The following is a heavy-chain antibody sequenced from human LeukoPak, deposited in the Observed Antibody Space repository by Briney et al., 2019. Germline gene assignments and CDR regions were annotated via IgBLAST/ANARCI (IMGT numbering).Heavy chain of an antibody. CDR2: LSGNGDNT. V-gene: IGHV3-23*01. D-gene: IGHD6-19*01. CDR1: GFTLSSYS. J-gene: IGHJ4*02. Sequence: GGSLRLSCAASGFTLSSYSMNWVRQAPGKGLEWVSALSGNGDNTYYADSVKGRFTISRDNSKNTLYLQMNSLRAEDTAVYYCAKLRSGLAEAATNYWGQGTLVTVSS. CDR3: AKLRSGLAEAATNY.